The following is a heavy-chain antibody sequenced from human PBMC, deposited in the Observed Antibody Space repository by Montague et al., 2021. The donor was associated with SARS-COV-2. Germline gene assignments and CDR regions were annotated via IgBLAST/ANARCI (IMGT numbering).Heavy chain of an antibody. V-gene: IGHV4-61*02. Sequence: TLSLTCTVSGGSIRSGSYYWSWIRQPAGKGLEWIGRIYSGGSTNYNPSLKSRVTMSADTSKNQFSLKVSSVTAADTAVYYCARDYGDYSYYYGLDVWGQGTTVTVSS. CDR3: ARDYGDYSYYYGLDV. CDR2: IYSGGST. J-gene: IGHJ6*02. D-gene: IGHD4-17*01. CDR1: GGSIRSGSYY.